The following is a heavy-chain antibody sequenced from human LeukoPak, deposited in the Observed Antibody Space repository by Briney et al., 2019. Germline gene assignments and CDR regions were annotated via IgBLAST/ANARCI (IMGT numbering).Heavy chain of an antibody. CDR1: GYTFTSYT. Sequence: ASVKVSCKASGYTFTSYTMHWVRQAPGHRLEWMGWINAGNGITKYSQEFQGRVTITRDTSASTAYMELSSLRSEDTAVYYCARGDSGSYPFDSWGQGTLVTVSS. CDR2: INAGNGIT. D-gene: IGHD3-10*01. J-gene: IGHJ4*02. CDR3: ARGDSGSYPFDS. V-gene: IGHV1-3*01.